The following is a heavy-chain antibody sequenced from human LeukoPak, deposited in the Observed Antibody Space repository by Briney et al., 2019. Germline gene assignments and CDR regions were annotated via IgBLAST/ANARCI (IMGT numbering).Heavy chain of an antibody. D-gene: IGHD6-13*01. CDR3: AKDAKYSTSWYYFDC. Sequence: GGSLRLSCAASGFTFSNYAMTWVRQAPGKGLEWVSAITGSGSSTYYADSVKGRFTISRDNSKNTLYLQMNSLRAEDTAVYYCAKDAKYSTSWYYFDCWGQGTLVTVSS. V-gene: IGHV3-23*01. J-gene: IGHJ4*02. CDR1: GFTFSNYA. CDR2: ITGSGSST.